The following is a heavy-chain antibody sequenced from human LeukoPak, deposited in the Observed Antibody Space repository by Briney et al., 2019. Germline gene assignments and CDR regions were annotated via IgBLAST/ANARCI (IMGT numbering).Heavy chain of an antibody. CDR1: GGSFSGYY. D-gene: IGHD1-26*01. CDR3: ARVEADSGSYWGAFDI. Sequence: SETLSLTCAVYGGSFSGYYWSWIRQPPGKGLEWIGEINHSGSTNYNPSLKSRVTISVDTSKNQFSLKLSSVTAADTAVYYCARVEADSGSYWGAFDIWGQGTMVTVSS. CDR2: INHSGST. J-gene: IGHJ3*02. V-gene: IGHV4-34*01.